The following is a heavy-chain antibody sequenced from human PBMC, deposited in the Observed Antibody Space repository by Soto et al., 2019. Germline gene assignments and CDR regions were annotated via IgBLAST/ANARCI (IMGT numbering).Heavy chain of an antibody. CDR1: GGSISSSSYY. D-gene: IGHD2-21*02. CDR2: IYYSGST. J-gene: IGHJ4*02. Sequence: QLQLQESGPGLVKPSETLSLTCSVSGGSISSSSYYWGWIRQSPGKGLEWIGSIYYSGSTYYNPSLKSRVTISVDTSKNQFSLNLSSVTAADTAVYYCARARRGYTCGVDYCGVDYWGQGTLVTVSS. CDR3: ARARRGYTCGVDYCGVDY. V-gene: IGHV4-39*02.